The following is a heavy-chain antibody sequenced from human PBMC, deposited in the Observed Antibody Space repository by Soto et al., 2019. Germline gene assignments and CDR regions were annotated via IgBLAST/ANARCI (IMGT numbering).Heavy chain of an antibody. D-gene: IGHD3-22*01. CDR3: ARPPASYYYDSSGSHAPFDY. J-gene: IGHJ4*02. CDR2: INPNSGGT. Sequence: SVKVACRASGYTFTCYYMHLVRQAPGQGLEWIGWINPNSGGTNYAQKFQGRVTMTRDTSISTAYMELSRLRSDATAVYYCARPPASYYYDSSGSHAPFDYWGQGTLVTVSS. V-gene: IGHV1-2*02. CDR1: GYTFTCYY.